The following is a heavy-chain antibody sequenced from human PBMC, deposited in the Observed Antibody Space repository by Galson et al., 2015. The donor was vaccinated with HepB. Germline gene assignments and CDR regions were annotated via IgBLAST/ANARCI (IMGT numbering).Heavy chain of an antibody. CDR2: IYRAGSP. Sequence: SLRLSCAASGFTVSTNYMSWVRQAPGKGLEWVSLIYRAGSPYYADSGQGRFTIPRHNSKNTLYLQMNSLRTEDTAVYYCAKAAYYDSSGYFRDAFDIWGQGTMVTVSS. CDR3: AKAAYYDSSGYFRDAFDI. J-gene: IGHJ3*02. D-gene: IGHD3-22*01. V-gene: IGHV3-53*04. CDR1: GFTVSTNY.